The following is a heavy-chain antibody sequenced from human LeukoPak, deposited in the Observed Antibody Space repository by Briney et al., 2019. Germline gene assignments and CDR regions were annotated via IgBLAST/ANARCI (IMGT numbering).Heavy chain of an antibody. D-gene: IGHD6-13*01. J-gene: IGHJ3*02. CDR3: AKRGQQLAPRAFDI. CDR1: GSTFSSYA. V-gene: IGHV3-23*01. CDR2: ISGSGGRT. Sequence: PGGSRRPPWSASGSTFSSYAMSWVRQAQGRGRGWVSAISGSGGRTYYADSVKGRFTISRDNSKNTLYLQMNSLRAEDTAVYYCAKRGQQLAPRAFDIWGQGTMVTVSS.